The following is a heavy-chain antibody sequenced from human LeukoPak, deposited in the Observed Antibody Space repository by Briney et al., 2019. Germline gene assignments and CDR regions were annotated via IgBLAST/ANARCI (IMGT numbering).Heavy chain of an antibody. Sequence: NPSETLSLTCAVYGGSFSSYYWTWIRQPPGKGLEWIGEINHSGSTDYNPSLKSRVTISVDTSKNQFSLELSSVTAADTAVYYCAYSSGYQQHWGQGTLVTVSS. J-gene: IGHJ1*01. D-gene: IGHD3-22*01. CDR2: INHSGST. V-gene: IGHV4-34*01. CDR3: AYSSGYQQH. CDR1: GGSFSSYY.